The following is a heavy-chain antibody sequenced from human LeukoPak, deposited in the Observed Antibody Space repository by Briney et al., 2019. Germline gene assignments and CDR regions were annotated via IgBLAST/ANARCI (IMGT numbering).Heavy chain of an antibody. J-gene: IGHJ4*02. D-gene: IGHD5-24*01. CDR3: ARDTLPGEMATTLDY. CDR1: GFTFSSYG. Sequence: GRSLRLSCAASGFTFSSYGMHWVRQAPGKGLEWVAVIWYDGSNKYYADFVKGRFTISRDNSKNTLYLQMNSLRAEDTAVYYCARDTLPGEMATTLDYWGQGTLVTVSS. V-gene: IGHV3-33*01. CDR2: IWYDGSNK.